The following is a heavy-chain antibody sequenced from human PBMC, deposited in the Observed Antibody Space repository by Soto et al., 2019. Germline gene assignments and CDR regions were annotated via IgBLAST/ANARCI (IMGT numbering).Heavy chain of an antibody. J-gene: IGHJ4*02. V-gene: IGHV4-39*01. CDR2: IYYSGST. CDR3: ARHIGNRASGYYDGFDY. Sequence: SETLSLTCTVSGGSISSSSYYWGWIRQPPGKGLEWIGSIYYSGSTYYNPSLKSRVTISVDTSKNQFSLKLSSVTAADTAVYYCARHIGNRASGYYDGFDYWSQGTLVTVSS. D-gene: IGHD5-12*01. CDR1: GGSISSSSYY.